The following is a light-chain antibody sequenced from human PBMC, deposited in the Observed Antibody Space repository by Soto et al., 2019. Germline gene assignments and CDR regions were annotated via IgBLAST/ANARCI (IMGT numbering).Light chain of an antibody. J-gene: IGLJ1*01. CDR3: SSYTSSSTRG. V-gene: IGLV2-14*01. CDR2: EVS. CDR1: SSDVGGYNY. Sequence: QSALTQPASVSGSPGQSITISCTGTSSDVGGYNYVSWYQQHPGKAPKHMIYEVSNRPSGVSNRFSGSKSGNTASLTISVLQAEDEADYYCSSYTSSSTRGFGTGTKLTVL.